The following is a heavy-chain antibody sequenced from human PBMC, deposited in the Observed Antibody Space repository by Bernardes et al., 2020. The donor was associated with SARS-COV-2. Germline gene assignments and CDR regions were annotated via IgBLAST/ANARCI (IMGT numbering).Heavy chain of an antibody. V-gene: IGHV3-74*01. CDR1: GFTFSSYW. J-gene: IGHJ6*02. CDR2: INSDGSST. D-gene: IGHD2-15*01. CDR3: VVARGLGGYGMDS. Sequence: GGSLRLSCAASGFTFSSYWMHWVRQAPGKGLVWVSRINSDGSSTSYADSVKGRFTISRDNAKNTLYLQMNSLRAEDTAVYYCVVARGLGGYGMDSWGQGTTVTVSS.